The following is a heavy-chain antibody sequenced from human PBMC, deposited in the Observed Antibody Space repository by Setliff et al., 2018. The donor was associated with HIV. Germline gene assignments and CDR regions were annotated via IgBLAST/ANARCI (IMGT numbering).Heavy chain of an antibody. CDR1: GGTFRSHE. Sequence: ASVKVSCKASGGTFRSHEISWVLQATGQGLEWMGWMNPNSGNTGYARKFQGRVTMTRKTSISTAYMELRSLRSEDTAVYYCAHHARVGDGYNYDYYYYYMDVWGKGTTVTVSS. J-gene: IGHJ6*03. D-gene: IGHD5-12*01. CDR2: MNPNSGNT. V-gene: IGHV1-8*02. CDR3: AHHARVGDGYNYDYYYYYMDV.